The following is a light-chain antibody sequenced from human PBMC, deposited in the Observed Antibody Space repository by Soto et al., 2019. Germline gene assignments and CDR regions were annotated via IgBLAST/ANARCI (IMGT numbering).Light chain of an antibody. V-gene: IGLV2-14*01. CDR1: SSDVGGYNY. Sequence: QSALTQPASVSGSPGQSITISCTGTSSDVGGYNYVSWYQQHPGKAPKLMIYEVSNRPSWVSNRFSGSKSGNTASLTISGLQAEDEADYYCSSYTSRSTLVVFGGGTKVTVL. CDR3: SSYTSRSTLVV. J-gene: IGLJ2*01. CDR2: EVS.